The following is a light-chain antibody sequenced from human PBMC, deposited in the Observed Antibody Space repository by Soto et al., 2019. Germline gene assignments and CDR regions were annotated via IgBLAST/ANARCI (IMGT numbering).Light chain of an antibody. CDR2: GAS. V-gene: IGKV1-39*01. CDR1: QSISTY. J-gene: IGKJ4*01. CDR3: QQSYTSPVT. Sequence: DIQMTQSPSSLSVSIGDRVTITCRASQSISTYLNWYEQKPGKAPNLLIYGASTLQSGVPSRFSGGGSGTYVTLTISGLQPEDFGSYDCQQSYTSPVTFGGGTKVEIK.